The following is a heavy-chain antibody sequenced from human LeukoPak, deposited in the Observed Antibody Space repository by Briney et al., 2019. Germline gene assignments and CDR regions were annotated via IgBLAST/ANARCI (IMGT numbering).Heavy chain of an antibody. D-gene: IGHD6-19*01. J-gene: IGHJ4*02. CDR1: GYTFTGYY. CDR3: AREDSSGWYDVDY. CDR2: INPNSGGT. Sequence: ASVKVSCKASGYTFTGYYMHWVRQAPGQGLEWMGRINPNSGGTNYAQKFQGRVTMTRDTSISTAYMEPSRLRSDDTAVYYCAREDSSGWYDVDYWGQGTLVTVSS. V-gene: IGHV1-2*06.